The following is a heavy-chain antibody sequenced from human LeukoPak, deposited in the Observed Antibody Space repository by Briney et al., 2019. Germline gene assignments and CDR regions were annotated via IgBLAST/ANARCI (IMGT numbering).Heavy chain of an antibody. V-gene: IGHV3-30*18. CDR3: AKGRYSSTWCSDH. J-gene: IGHJ4*02. CDR1: GFTFSNYG. CDR2: ISYDGTNK. D-gene: IGHD6-13*01. Sequence: GGSLRLSCVASGFTFSNYGMRWVRQAPGKGLEWVAVISYDGTNKYYADSVKGRFTISRDYPKNTLFLQMSSLRAEDTAVYYCAKGRYSSTWCSDHWGQGTLVTVSS.